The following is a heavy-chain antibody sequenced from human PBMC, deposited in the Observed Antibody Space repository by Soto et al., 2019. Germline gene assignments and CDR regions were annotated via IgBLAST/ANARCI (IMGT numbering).Heavy chain of an antibody. J-gene: IGHJ4*02. Sequence: GGSLRLSCAASGFTVSSNYMSWVRQAPGKGLEWVSVIYSGGSTYYADSVKGRFTISRDNSKNTLYLQMDSLRAEDTAVYYCAREFAPGSPNYDYSGLATLVTVSS. V-gene: IGHV3-66*01. CDR1: GFTVSSNY. CDR3: AREFAPGSPNYDY. CDR2: IYSGGST. D-gene: IGHD3-10*01.